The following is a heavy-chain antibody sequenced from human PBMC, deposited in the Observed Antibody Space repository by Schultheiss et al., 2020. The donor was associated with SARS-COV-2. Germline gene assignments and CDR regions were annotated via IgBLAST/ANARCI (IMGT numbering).Heavy chain of an antibody. CDR3: ARRKQISPPRDYYYMDV. Sequence: LRLSCAVSGGSIRGSDYYWSWLRQSPGKALEWIGYIYYSGGTDYNPSLKSRVTISVDTSKNQFSLKLTSVTAADTAVYYCARRKQISPPRDYYYMDVWGTGTTVTVSS. J-gene: IGHJ6*03. D-gene: IGHD2-15*01. V-gene: IGHV4-30-4*01. CDR1: GGSIRGSDYY. CDR2: IYYSGGT.